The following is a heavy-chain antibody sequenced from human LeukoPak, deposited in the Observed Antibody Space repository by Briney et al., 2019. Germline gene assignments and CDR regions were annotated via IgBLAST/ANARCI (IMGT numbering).Heavy chain of an antibody. D-gene: IGHD5-24*01. Sequence: SETLSLTCAVSGGSISSGGYSWSWIRQPPGTGLEWIGYIYHSGSTYYNPSLKSRVTISVDRSKNQFSLKLSSVTAADTAVYYCARHDEDGYNVWSSLDYWGQGTLVTVSS. CDR3: ARHDEDGYNVWSSLDY. J-gene: IGHJ4*02. CDR1: GGSISSGGYS. CDR2: IYHSGST. V-gene: IGHV4-30-2*01.